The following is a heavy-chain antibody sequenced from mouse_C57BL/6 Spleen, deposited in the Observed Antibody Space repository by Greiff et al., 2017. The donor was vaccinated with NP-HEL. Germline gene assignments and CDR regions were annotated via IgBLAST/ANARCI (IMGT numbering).Heavy chain of an antibody. CDR1: GYTFTSYW. J-gene: IGHJ3*01. V-gene: IGHV1-64*01. CDR2: IHPNSGST. Sequence: VQLQQPGAELVKPGASVKLSCKASGYTFTSYWMHWVKQRPGQGLEWIGMIHPNSGSTNYNEKFKSKATLTVDKSSSTAYMQLSSLTSEDSAVYYCAREGTTVVAPGAYWGQGTLVTVSA. D-gene: IGHD1-1*01. CDR3: AREGTTVVAPGAY.